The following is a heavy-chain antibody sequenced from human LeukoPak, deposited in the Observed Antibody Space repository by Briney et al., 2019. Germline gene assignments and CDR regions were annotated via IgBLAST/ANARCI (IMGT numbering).Heavy chain of an antibody. CDR3: AKLYNDYGDENFDY. V-gene: IGHV3-23*01. D-gene: IGHD4-17*01. J-gene: IGHJ4*02. CDR1: GFTFSSYV. Sequence: PGGSLRLSCAASGFTFSSYVMSWVRQAPGKGLEWVSAISGGGGSTYYADSVKGRFTISRDTSKNTLYLQMNSLRAEDTAVYYWAKLYNDYGDENFDYWGQGTLVTVSS. CDR2: ISGGGGST.